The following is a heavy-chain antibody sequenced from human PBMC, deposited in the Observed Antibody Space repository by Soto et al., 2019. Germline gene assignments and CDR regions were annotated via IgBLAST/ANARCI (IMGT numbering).Heavy chain of an antibody. J-gene: IGHJ4*02. CDR3: ARARIQLWARRGYYFDY. Sequence: LSLTCAVSGYSICSGYYWGWIRQPPGKCLEWIGSIYHSGSTYYNPSLKSRVTISVDTSKNQFSLKLSSVTAADTAWYYCARARIQLWARRGYYFDYWGQGTLVTVSS. CDR1: GYSICSGYY. CDR2: IYHSGST. D-gene: IGHD5-18*01. V-gene: IGHV4-38-2*01.